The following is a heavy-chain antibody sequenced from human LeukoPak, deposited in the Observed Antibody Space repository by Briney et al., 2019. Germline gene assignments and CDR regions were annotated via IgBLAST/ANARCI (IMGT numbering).Heavy chain of an antibody. V-gene: IGHV4-34*01. CDR1: GGSISNYF. J-gene: IGHJ4*02. D-gene: IGHD1-26*01. CDR3: ARQRYSGSYYFDY. CDR2: INHSGST. Sequence: PSETLSLTCTVSGGSISNYFWSWIRQPPGKGLEWIGEINHSGSTNYNPSLKGRVTISVDTSKNQFSLKLSSVTAADTAVYYCARQRYSGSYYFDYWGQGTLVTVSS.